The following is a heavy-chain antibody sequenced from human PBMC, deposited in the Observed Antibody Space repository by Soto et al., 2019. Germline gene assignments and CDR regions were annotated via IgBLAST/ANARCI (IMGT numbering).Heavy chain of an antibody. J-gene: IGHJ4*02. V-gene: IGHV4-39*01. D-gene: IGHD3-9*01. Sequence: QLQLQESGPGLVKPSETLSLTCTVSGGSVSSSNFYWGWVRQSPGKGLEWIGSIYYSGSTYYNPSRESRVTISVDKSKNQFSLKVISVTAADTAVYYCARLEGLATISYYFDYWGQGTLVTVSS. CDR3: ARLEGLATISYYFDY. CDR2: IYYSGST. CDR1: GGSVSSSNFY.